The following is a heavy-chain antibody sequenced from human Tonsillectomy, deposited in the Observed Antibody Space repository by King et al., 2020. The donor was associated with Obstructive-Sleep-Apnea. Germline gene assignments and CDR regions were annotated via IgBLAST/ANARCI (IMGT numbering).Heavy chain of an antibody. CDR3: AREEYYFDGSGYYPSDY. CDR1: GYTFTGYG. V-gene: IGHV1-18*01. Sequence: QLVQSGAEVKKPGASVKVSCKPSGYTFTGYGINWVRQAPGQGLEWMGWISPHNGKTNYAQTVQGRVTMTTDTSTTTAYMELRSLRSDDTAVYYCAREEYYFDGSGYYPSDYWGQGTLVTVSS. CDR2: ISPHNGKT. D-gene: IGHD3-22*01. J-gene: IGHJ4*02.